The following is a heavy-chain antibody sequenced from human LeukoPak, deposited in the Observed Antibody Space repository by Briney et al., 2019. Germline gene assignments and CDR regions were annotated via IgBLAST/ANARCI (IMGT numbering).Heavy chain of an antibody. Sequence: ASVKVSCKASGYTFTSYYMHWVRQAPGQGLEWMGIINPSGGSTSYAQKFQGRVTMTRDTSISTAYMERSRLRSDDTAVYYCARGVFGYYGSGSYLTPVDYWGQGTLVTVSS. V-gene: IGHV1-46*01. D-gene: IGHD3-10*01. CDR3: ARGVFGYYGSGSYLTPVDY. CDR1: GYTFTSYY. J-gene: IGHJ4*02. CDR2: INPSGGST.